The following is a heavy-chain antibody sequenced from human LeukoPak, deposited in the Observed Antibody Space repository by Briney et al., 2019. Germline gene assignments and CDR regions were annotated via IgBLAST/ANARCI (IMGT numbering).Heavy chain of an antibody. CDR1: GYTFTGYY. V-gene: IGHV1-2*02. D-gene: IGHD3-9*01. Sequence: EASVKVSCKASGYTFTGYYMHWVRQAPGQGLEWMGWINPNSGGTNYAQKFQGRVTMTRDTSISTAYMELSRLRSDDTAVYYCARALRYFDWYSYYFDYWGQGTLVTASS. CDR2: INPNSGGT. CDR3: ARALRYFDWYSYYFDY. J-gene: IGHJ4*02.